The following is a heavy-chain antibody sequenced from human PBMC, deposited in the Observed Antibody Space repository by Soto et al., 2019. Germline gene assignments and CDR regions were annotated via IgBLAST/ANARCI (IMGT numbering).Heavy chain of an antibody. V-gene: IGHV1-3*01. Sequence: ASVKVSCKASGYTFTRYVIHWVRQAPGQRLEWMGWINAANGNTKYSQKLQGRVTITRDTSASTTYMDLRSLRSEDTAVYYCARGSGEYQVVFGYFDPWGQGTVVTVSS. CDR3: ARGSGEYQVVFGYFDP. CDR1: GYTFTRYV. CDR2: INAANGNT. J-gene: IGHJ5*02. D-gene: IGHD6-25*01.